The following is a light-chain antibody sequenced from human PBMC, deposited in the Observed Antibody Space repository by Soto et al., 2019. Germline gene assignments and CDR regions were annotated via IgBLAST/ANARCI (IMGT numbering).Light chain of an antibody. Sequence: DIQMTHSPSTLSASVGDRVTITCRASQSISSWLAWYQQKPGKAPKLLIYKASSLESGVPSRFSGSRSGTDFTLTVSCLQSEDFATYYCQQYYSYSITFGQGTRLEIK. V-gene: IGKV1-5*03. J-gene: IGKJ5*01. CDR2: KAS. CDR1: QSISSW. CDR3: QQYYSYSIT.